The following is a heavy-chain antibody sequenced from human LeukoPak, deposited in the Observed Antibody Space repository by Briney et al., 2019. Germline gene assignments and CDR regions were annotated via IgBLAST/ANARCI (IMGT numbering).Heavy chain of an antibody. Sequence: GGSLRLSCAASGFTFSSYSMNWVRQAPGKGLESVSSISSSSSYIYYADSVKGRFTISRDNAKNSLYLQMNSLRAEDTAVYYWARDPRGYCSSTSCYPDAFDIWGQGTMVTVSS. J-gene: IGHJ3*02. CDR2: ISSSSSYI. CDR1: GFTFSSYS. D-gene: IGHD2-2*01. V-gene: IGHV3-21*01. CDR3: ARDPRGYCSSTSCYPDAFDI.